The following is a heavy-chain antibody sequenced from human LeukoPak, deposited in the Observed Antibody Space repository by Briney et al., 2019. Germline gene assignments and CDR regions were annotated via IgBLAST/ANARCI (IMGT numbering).Heavy chain of an antibody. CDR1: GYTFTTYY. J-gene: IGHJ5*02. CDR2: MNPNSGNT. CDR3: ARKRSIAARRADWFDP. D-gene: IGHD6-6*01. Sequence: ASVKVSCKASGYTFTTYYIVWVRQATGQGLEWMGWMNPNSGNTGYAQKFQGRVTMTRNTSISTAYMELSSLRSEDTAVYYCARKRSIAARRADWFDPWGQGTLVTVSS. V-gene: IGHV1-8*02.